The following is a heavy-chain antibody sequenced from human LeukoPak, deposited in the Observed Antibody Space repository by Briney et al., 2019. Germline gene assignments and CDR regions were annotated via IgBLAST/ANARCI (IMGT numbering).Heavy chain of an antibody. CDR1: GYSISSGYY. CDR3: AREVAAAGREVDY. Sequence: SETLSLTCAVSGYSISSGYYWGWIRQPPGKGLEWIGSIYHSGSTYYNPSIKSRVTISVDTSKNQFSLKLSSVTAADTAVYYCAREVAAAGREVDYWGQGTLVTVSS. V-gene: IGHV4-38-2*02. D-gene: IGHD6-13*01. CDR2: IYHSGST. J-gene: IGHJ4*02.